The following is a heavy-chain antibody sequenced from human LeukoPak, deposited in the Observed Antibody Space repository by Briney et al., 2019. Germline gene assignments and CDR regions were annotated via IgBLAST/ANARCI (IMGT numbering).Heavy chain of an antibody. J-gene: IGHJ6*03. CDR2: IYTSGST. CDR1: GGSISSYY. Sequence: PSETLSLTCTVSGGSISSYYWSWIRQPAGKGLEWIGRIYTSGSTNYNPSLKSRVTISVDTSKNQFSLKLSSVTAADTAVYYCARSIRDGYNFRGSYYYSYMDVWGKGTTVTVSS. D-gene: IGHD5-24*01. CDR3: ARSIRDGYNFRGSYYYSYMDV. V-gene: IGHV4-4*07.